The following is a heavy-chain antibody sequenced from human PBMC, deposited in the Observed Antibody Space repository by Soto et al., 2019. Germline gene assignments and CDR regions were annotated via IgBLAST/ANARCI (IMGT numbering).Heavy chain of an antibody. V-gene: IGHV3-23*01. CDR2: ISGSGDST. Sequence: EVQLLESGGGLVQPGGSLRLSCTASGFTFSSYAMPWVRQAPGKGLEWVSIISGSGDSTYYADSVKGRFTISRDNSLNTLDLQINSLRAEDTAVYYCAKEAHDYGDYFDAFDIWGQGTMVTVSS. CDR3: AKEAHDYGDYFDAFDI. J-gene: IGHJ3*02. CDR1: GFTFSSYA. D-gene: IGHD4-17*01.